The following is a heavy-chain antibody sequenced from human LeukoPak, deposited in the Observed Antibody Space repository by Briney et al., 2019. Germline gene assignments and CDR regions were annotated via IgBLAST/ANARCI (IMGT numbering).Heavy chain of an antibody. V-gene: IGHV3-23*01. CDR1: GGSFSGYY. CDR2: ISNSADST. D-gene: IGHD2-2*03. J-gene: IGHJ4*02. Sequence: PSETLSLTCAVYGGSFSGYYWSWIRQAPGKGLEWVSAISNSADSTYYADSVKGRFTISRDNSKNTLYLQLNTLRAEDTAVYYCAKDRGYCSSTTCALDYWGQGTLVTVSP. CDR3: AKDRGYCSSTTCALDY.